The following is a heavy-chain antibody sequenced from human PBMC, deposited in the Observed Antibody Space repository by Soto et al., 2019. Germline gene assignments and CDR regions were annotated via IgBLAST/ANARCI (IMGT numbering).Heavy chain of an antibody. CDR1: GFTFSSYG. CDR2: ISYDGSTK. J-gene: IGHJ4*02. D-gene: IGHD3-16*01. CDR3: AKVPQTGEVYFDY. Sequence: GGSLRLSCAASGFTFSSYGMHWVRQAPGKGLEWVAVISYDGSTKYYADSVKGRFTISRDNSKNTLYLQMISLRAEDTAVYYCAKVPQTGEVYFDYWGQGTLVTVSS. V-gene: IGHV3-30*18.